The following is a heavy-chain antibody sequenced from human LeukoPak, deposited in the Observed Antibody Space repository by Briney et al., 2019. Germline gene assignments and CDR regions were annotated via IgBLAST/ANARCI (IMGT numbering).Heavy chain of an antibody. CDR3: ARAGSYYLDY. CDR1: VDPISRRNW. CDR2: IYPSGST. Sequence: SGTLSLTCAVSVDPISRRNWWSWLRQPPGQGLEWIGEIYPSGSTNYSPSLKSRVTISVDNSKNQFSLKLSSVTAADTAVYYCARAGSYYLDYWGQGTLVTVSS. V-gene: IGHV4-4*02. D-gene: IGHD1-26*01. J-gene: IGHJ4*02.